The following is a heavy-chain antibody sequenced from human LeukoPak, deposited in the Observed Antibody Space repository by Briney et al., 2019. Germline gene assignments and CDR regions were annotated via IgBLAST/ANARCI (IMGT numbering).Heavy chain of an antibody. CDR2: MYYSGSA. CDR1: GDSIISYY. J-gene: IGHJ6*02. V-gene: IGHV4-59*01. CDR3: ARAGPRGGYYYGLDV. Sequence: SETLSLTCTVSGDSIISYYWSWLRQPPGKGLEWIGYMYYSGSANYNPSLKSRVTISVDTSKNQFSLKLTSVTAADTAVYYCARAGPRGGYYYGLDVWGHGITVTVSS. D-gene: IGHD2-15*01.